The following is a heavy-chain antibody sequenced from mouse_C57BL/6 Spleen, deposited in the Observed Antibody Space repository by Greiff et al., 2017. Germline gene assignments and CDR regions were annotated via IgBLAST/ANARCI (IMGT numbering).Heavy chain of an antibody. Sequence: QVQLKQPGAELVKPGASVKLSCKASGYTFTSYWMQWVKQRPGQGLEWIGGFDPSDGYTNYNQKFKGKATLTVDTSSSTAYMQLSSLTSEDSAVYYCARPYSYDYAMDYWGQGTSVTVSS. CDR1: GYTFTSYW. J-gene: IGHJ4*01. CDR3: ARPYSYDYAMDY. CDR2: FDPSDGYT. D-gene: IGHD1-1*01. V-gene: IGHV1-50*01.